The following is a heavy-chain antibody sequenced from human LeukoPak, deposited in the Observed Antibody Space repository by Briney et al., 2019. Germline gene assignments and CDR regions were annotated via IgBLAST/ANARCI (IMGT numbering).Heavy chain of an antibody. J-gene: IGHJ5*01. CDR3: AKEGYYCSSSSSYILPWFDS. V-gene: IGHV3-30*18. CDR2: KSYDGSNK. Sequence: VVQPGRSLRLSCAVSGFTFSSYGIHWVRQAPGKGLEWVAVKSYDGSNKYYADSVKGRFTISRDNSKNTLYLQMNSLRAEDTAVYYCAKEGYYCSSSSSYILPWFDSWGQGTPVTVSS. D-gene: IGHD2-2*02. CDR1: GFTFSSYG.